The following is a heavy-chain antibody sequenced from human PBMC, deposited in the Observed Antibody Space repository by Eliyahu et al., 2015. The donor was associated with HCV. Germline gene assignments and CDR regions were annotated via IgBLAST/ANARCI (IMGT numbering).Heavy chain of an antibody. Sequence: QVQLQESGPGLVKPSQTLSLTCTVSGDSISSADYSWSWIRXPPGKGLGWIGNIFYNGDPSYNPSXKSRLTISEDTSKNEFSLKLTSVTAADTAVYFCAREAPRITGAHIDTWGQGTLVTVSS. CDR2: IFYNGDP. CDR3: AREAPRITGAHIDT. V-gene: IGHV4-30-4*01. J-gene: IGHJ5*02. D-gene: IGHD1-20*01. CDR1: GDSISSADYS.